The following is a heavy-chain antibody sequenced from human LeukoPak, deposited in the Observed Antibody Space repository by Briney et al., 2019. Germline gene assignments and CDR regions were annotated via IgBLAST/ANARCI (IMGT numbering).Heavy chain of an antibody. CDR1: GGSISSYY. Sequence: SETLSLTCTVSGGSISSYYWSWIRQPPGKGLEWIGYIYYSGSTNYNPSLKSRVTISVDTSKNQFSLKLSSVTAADTAVYYCAGDCYDILTGYYPHFDYWGQGTLVTVSS. D-gene: IGHD3-9*01. V-gene: IGHV4-59*01. CDR3: AGDCYDILTGYYPHFDY. CDR2: IYYSGST. J-gene: IGHJ4*02.